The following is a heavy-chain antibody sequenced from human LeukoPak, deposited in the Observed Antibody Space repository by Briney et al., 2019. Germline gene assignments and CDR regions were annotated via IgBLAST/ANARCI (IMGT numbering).Heavy chain of an antibody. J-gene: IGHJ4*02. Sequence: PSETLSLTCTVSGGSVSSGSYYWSWIRQPPGKGLEWIGYIYYSGSTNYNPSLKSRVTISVDTSKNQFSLKLSSVTAADTAVYYCARWDSYGYRFLHWGQGTLVTVSS. CDR1: GGSVSSGSYY. CDR3: ARWDSYGYRFLH. CDR2: IYYSGST. D-gene: IGHD5-18*01. V-gene: IGHV4-61*01.